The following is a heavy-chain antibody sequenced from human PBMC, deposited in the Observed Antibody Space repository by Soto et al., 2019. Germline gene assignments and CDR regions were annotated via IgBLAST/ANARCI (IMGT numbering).Heavy chain of an antibody. CDR3: AIRLRNPNFDF. CDR2: IYYSGST. D-gene: IGHD1-1*01. CDR1: GGSMSSSSYY. V-gene: IGHV4-39*01. J-gene: IGHJ4*02. Sequence: SETLSLTCTVSGGSMSSSSYYWAWVRQPPGKGLEWIGSIYYSGSTYYNPSLKSRVTISVDTSKSQFSLKLSSVTAADTAVYYCAIRLRNPNFDFWGKGSLVTVSS.